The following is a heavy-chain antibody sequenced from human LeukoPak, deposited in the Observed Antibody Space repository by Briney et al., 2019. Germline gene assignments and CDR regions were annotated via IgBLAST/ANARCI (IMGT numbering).Heavy chain of an antibody. CDR2: ISAYNGNT. V-gene: IGHV1-18*01. Sequence: ASVKVSCKASGYTFTSYGISWVRQAPGQGLEWMGWISAYNGNTNYAQKLQGRVTMTEDTSTDTAYMELSSLRSEDTAVYYCATIHYDILTGYSYCFDYWGQGTLVTVSS. J-gene: IGHJ4*02. CDR1: GYTFTSYG. D-gene: IGHD3-9*01. CDR3: ATIHYDILTGYSYCFDY.